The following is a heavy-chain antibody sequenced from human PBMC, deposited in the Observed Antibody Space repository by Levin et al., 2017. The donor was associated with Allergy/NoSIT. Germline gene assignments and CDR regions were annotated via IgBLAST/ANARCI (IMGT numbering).Heavy chain of an antibody. CDR2: FTYSGGST. D-gene: IGHD1-26*01. CDR1: GFTFSNYA. CDR3: AKTIEGANFHALDI. J-gene: IGHJ3*02. Sequence: PGGSLRLSCAASGFTFSNYAMSWVRQAPGKGLEWVATFTYSGGSTYYADSVKGRFTISRDNSKNTLYLQMNSLRAEDTAVYFCAKTIEGANFHALDIWGQGTMVPVSS. V-gene: IGHV3-23*01.